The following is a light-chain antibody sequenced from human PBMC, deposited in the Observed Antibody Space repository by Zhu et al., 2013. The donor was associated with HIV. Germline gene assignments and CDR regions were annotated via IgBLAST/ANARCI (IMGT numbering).Light chain of an antibody. CDR3: QQLNSYPIT. CDR1: QSISSW. V-gene: IGKV1-5*01. Sequence: DVRMTQSPSTLSASVGDRVTITCRASQSISSWLAWYQQKPGKAPKLLIYAASTLQSGVPSRFSGSGSGTEFTLTISSLQPEDFATYYCQQLNSYPITFGPGTKVDIK. J-gene: IGKJ3*01. CDR2: AAS.